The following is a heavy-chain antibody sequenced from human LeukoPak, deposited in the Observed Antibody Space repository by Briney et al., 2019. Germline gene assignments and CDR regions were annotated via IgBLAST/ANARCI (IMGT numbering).Heavy chain of an antibody. J-gene: IGHJ4*02. D-gene: IGHD4-17*01. CDR2: VNHSGYT. Sequence: SETLSLTCGVSGTAFTSYYWSWIRQTPGKGLEGIGEVNHSGYTNMNPSLKSRATISLDTSKTQFSLMLTSVTAADTAVYFCARMTTGHDYWGQGTLVTVSS. V-gene: IGHV4-34*04. CDR3: ARMTTGHDY. CDR1: GTAFTSYY.